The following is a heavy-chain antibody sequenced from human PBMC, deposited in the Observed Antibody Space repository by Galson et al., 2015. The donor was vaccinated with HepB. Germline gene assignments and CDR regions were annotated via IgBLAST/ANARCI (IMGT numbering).Heavy chain of an antibody. CDR3: ARVTAIGGSGRFHY. D-gene: IGHD6-13*01. Sequence: SVKVSCKASGYTFTSYGISWVRQAPGQGLEWMGWISVHNGNTNYAQKLQGRVTMTTDTSTSTAYMELRSLRSDDTAVYYCARVTAIGGSGRFHYWGQGTLVTVSS. CDR1: GYTFTSYG. CDR2: ISVHNGNT. J-gene: IGHJ4*02. V-gene: IGHV1-18*01.